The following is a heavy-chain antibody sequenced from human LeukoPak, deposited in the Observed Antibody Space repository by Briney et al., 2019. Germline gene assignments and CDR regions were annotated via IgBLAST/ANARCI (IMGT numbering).Heavy chain of an antibody. J-gene: IGHJ4*02. Sequence: ASVKVSCKASGDTFSNYDVTWVRQAPGQGLEWMGRIIPVFDTAKYAQNFQGRVTMTTDESSSTAYMELYSLRSEDTAVYYCALSGGKQWVYLAFWAQETRVTVSS. CDR1: GDTFSNYD. D-gene: IGHD6-19*01. V-gene: IGHV1-69*05. CDR3: ALSGGKQWVYLAF. CDR2: IIPVFDTA.